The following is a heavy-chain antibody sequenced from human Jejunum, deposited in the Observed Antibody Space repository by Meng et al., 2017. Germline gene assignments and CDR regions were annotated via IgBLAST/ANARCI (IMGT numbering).Heavy chain of an antibody. CDR3: AKDRQGTSGLGAFDI. D-gene: IGHD3-10*01. CDR2: ISGSGSST. J-gene: IGHJ3*02. CDR1: GFTFSSYA. Sequence: GESLKISCAASGFTFSSYAMSWVRQAPGKGLEWVSAISGSGSSTYYADSVKGRFAISRDNSKNTVYLQMNSLRAEDTAVYYCAKDRQGTSGLGAFDIWGQGTMVTVSS. V-gene: IGHV3-23*01.